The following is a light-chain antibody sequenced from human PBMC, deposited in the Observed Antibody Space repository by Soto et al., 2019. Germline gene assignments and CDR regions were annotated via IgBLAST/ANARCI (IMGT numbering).Light chain of an antibody. Sequence: QSALTQPPSASGSPGQSVTISCTGTSSDVGGYNYVSWYQHHPGNAPKLMIFEVNKRASGVPDRFSGSKSGNTASLTVSGLQAEDEADYCYSSYAGSNTPYVFGTGTKLTVL. V-gene: IGLV2-8*01. CDR1: SSDVGGYNY. J-gene: IGLJ1*01. CDR3: SSYAGSNTPYV. CDR2: EVN.